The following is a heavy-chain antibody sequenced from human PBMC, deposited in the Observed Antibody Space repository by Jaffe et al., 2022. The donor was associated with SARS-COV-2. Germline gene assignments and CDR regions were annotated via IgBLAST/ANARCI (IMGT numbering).Heavy chain of an antibody. V-gene: IGHV3-7*01. CDR2: IKQDESEK. J-gene: IGHJ4*02. CDR3: ARMGWPPDY. D-gene: IGHD2-15*01. CDR1: GFTFNSYW. Sequence: EVQLVESGGGLVQPGGSLRLSCAASGFTFNSYWMTWARQAPGKGLEWVANIKQDESEKYYVGSVKGRFTVARDNAKNSLYLQMNSLRVEDTAVYYCARMGWPPDYWGQGTLVTVSS.